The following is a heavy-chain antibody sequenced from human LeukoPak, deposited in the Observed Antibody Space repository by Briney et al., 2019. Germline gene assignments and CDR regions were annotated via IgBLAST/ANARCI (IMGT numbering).Heavy chain of an antibody. Sequence: GGSLRLSCAASGFTVSSNYMSWVRQAPGKGLEWVSVIYSCGSTYYADSVKGRFTISTDNSKNTLYLQMTSLRREDMGVYYCARVGPETAFDYWGQGTLVTVSS. CDR1: GFTVSSNY. V-gene: IGHV3-66*01. J-gene: IGHJ4*02. D-gene: IGHD1-14*01. CDR3: ARVGPETAFDY. CDR2: IYSCGST.